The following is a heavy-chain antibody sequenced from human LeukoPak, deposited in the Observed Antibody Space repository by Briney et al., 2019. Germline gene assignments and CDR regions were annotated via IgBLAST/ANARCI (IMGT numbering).Heavy chain of an antibody. J-gene: IGHJ4*02. V-gene: IGHV4-39*01. CDR2: IYYTGNT. CDR1: GVSISGSNSY. D-gene: IGHD3/OR15-3a*01. CDR3: ARQTGSGLFTLP. Sequence: SETLSLTCAVSGVSISGSNSYWGWIRQPPGKGLEWIGSIYYTGNTYYNASLKSRVTISIDTSKNQISLRLTSVTATDTAMYYCARQTGSGLFTLPGGQGTLVTVSS.